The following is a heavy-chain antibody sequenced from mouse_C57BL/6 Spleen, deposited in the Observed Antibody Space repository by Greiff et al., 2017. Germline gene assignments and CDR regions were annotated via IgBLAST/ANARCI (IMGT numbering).Heavy chain of an antibody. Sequence: QVQLQQPGAELVKPGASVKLSCKASGYTFTSYWMHWVKQRPGQGLEWIGMIHPNSGSTNYNEKFKSKATLTVDKSSSTAYMQLSSLTSEYSAVYYCARGDYDRDAMDYWGQGTSVTVSS. CDR2: IHPNSGST. J-gene: IGHJ4*01. CDR3: ARGDYDRDAMDY. CDR1: GYTFTSYW. V-gene: IGHV1-64*01. D-gene: IGHD1-1*01.